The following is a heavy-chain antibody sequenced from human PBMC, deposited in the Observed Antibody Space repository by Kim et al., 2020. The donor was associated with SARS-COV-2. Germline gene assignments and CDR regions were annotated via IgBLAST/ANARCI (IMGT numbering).Heavy chain of an antibody. CDR3: ATGLEAGIYGMDV. J-gene: IGHJ6*02. Sequence: YSQKFQGRVTITRDTSASTAYMELSSLRSEDTAVYYCATGLEAGIYGMDVWGQGTTVTVSS. V-gene: IGHV1-3*01. D-gene: IGHD6-13*01.